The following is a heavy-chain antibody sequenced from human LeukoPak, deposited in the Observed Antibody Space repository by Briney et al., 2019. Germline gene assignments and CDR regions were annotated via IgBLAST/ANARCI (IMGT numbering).Heavy chain of an antibody. J-gene: IGHJ3*02. V-gene: IGHV3-53*01. CDR2: IYSEGTT. D-gene: IGHD3-22*01. CDR1: GFSVTSNY. CDR3: ARDLYYYDSSGYHDVFDI. Sequence: PGGSLRLSCAASGFSVTSNYISWVRQAPGKGLEWVSVIYSEGTTNYADSVKGRFTISRDNSQNTVYLQMNSLRVVDTAVYYCARDLYYYDSSGYHDVFDIWGQGTMVTVSS.